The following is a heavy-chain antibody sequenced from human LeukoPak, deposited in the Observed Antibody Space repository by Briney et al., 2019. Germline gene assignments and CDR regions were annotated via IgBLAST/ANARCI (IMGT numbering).Heavy chain of an antibody. Sequence: QPGGSLRLSCSASGFTFRSYAMLWVRQAPGKGLEYVSAISSSGDSTYYADSLKGRFTISRDNSKNTLYLQMRSLRPEDTAVYYCVKGIRQYAYATFDYWGQGTLVTVSS. V-gene: IGHV3-64D*09. D-gene: IGHD2-2*01. CDR3: VKGIRQYAYATFDY. CDR2: ISSSGDST. J-gene: IGHJ4*02. CDR1: GFTFRSYA.